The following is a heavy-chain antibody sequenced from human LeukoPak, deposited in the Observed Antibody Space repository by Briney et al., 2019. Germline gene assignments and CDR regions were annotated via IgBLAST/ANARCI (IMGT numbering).Heavy chain of an antibody. Sequence: GASVKVSCKASGYTFTGYYMHWVRQAPGQGLEWMGRINPNSGGTNYAQKFQGGVTMTRDTSISTAYMELSRLRSDDTAVYYCARGSPGYDSSGYYYESQRVFDYWGQGTLVTVSS. J-gene: IGHJ4*02. CDR1: GYTFTGYY. CDR2: INPNSGGT. D-gene: IGHD3-22*01. CDR3: ARGSPGYDSSGYYYESQRVFDY. V-gene: IGHV1-2*06.